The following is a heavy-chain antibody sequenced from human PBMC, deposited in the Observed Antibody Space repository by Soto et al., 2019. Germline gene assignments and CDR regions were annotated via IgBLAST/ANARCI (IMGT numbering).Heavy chain of an antibody. J-gene: IGHJ6*02. CDR3: AHSGGDYGSGTHYKNYFYYAVDV. CDR2: IYWNGDK. Sequence: QITLKESGPTLVKPTQTLTLTCTFSGFSLGTSGVGVAWIRQPPGKALEWLTVIYWNGDKRFSPFLKSRVTITKDTSRNQVVLTMTNMDPVDTATYYCAHSGGDYGSGTHYKNYFYYAVDVWGQGTTVTVSS. D-gene: IGHD3-10*01. CDR1: GFSLGTSGVG. V-gene: IGHV2-5*01.